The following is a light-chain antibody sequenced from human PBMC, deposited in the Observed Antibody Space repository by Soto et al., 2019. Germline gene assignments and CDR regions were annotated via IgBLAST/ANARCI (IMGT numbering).Light chain of an antibody. CDR1: QSISSW. CDR3: QQYDNYSWT. CDR2: KAS. J-gene: IGKJ1*01. V-gene: IGKV1-5*03. Sequence: DSQMIQSPSTLSASVGDRVTITCRASQSISSWLAWYQQKPGKAPKLLIYKASSLESGVPSRFSGSGSGTEFTLTISSLQPDDFATYYCQQYDNYSWTFGQGTKV.